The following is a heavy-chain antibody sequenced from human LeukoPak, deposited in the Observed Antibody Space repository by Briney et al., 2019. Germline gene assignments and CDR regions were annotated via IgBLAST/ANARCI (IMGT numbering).Heavy chain of an antibody. CDR3: ARAYVVVPAALDY. CDR1: GFTFSSYS. Sequence: GGSLRLSCAASGFTFSSYSMNWLRQAPGKGLEWVSSISSSSSYIYYADSVKGRFTISRDNAKNSLYLQMNSLRAEDTAVYYCARAYVVVPAALDYWGQGTLVTVSS. D-gene: IGHD2-2*01. V-gene: IGHV3-21*01. CDR2: ISSSSSYI. J-gene: IGHJ4*02.